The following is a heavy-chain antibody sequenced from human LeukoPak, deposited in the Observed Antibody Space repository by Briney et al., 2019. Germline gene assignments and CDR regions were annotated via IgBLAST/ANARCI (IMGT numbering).Heavy chain of an antibody. CDR1: GYTFTSYD. J-gene: IGHJ6*02. CDR2: MNPNSGNT. CDR3: ACHPNGGKRLVQRYYYYYGMDV. Sequence: GASVKVSCKASGYTFTSYDINWVRQATGQGLEWMGWMNPNSGNTGYAQKFQGRVTMTRNTSISTAYMELSSLRSEDTAVYYCACHPNGGKRLVQRYYYYYGMDVWGQGTTVTVSS. D-gene: IGHD1-1*01. V-gene: IGHV1-8*01.